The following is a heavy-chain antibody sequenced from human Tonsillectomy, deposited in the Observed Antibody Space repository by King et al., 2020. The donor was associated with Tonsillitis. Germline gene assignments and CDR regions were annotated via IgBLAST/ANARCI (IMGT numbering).Heavy chain of an antibody. CDR2: ISSSGSTI. J-gene: IGHJ3*02. CDR1: GFIFSSYE. V-gene: IGHV3-48*03. Sequence: VQLVESGGGLVQPGGSLRLSCAASGFIFSSYEMNWVRQAPGKGLEWVSYISSSGSTIHYADSVKGRFTISRDNAKNSLHLHMNSLRAEDTAVYYCAREPRLLWFGEITPGAFDIWGQGTMVTVSS. CDR3: AREPRLLWFGEITPGAFDI. D-gene: IGHD3-10*01.